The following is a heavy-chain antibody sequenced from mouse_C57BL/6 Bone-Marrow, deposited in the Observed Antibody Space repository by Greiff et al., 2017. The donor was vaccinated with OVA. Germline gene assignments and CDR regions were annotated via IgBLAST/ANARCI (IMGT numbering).Heavy chain of an antibody. J-gene: IGHJ2*01. D-gene: IGHD2-4*01. CDR2: IDPETGGT. Sequence: QVQLQQSGAELVRPGASVTLSCKASGYTFTDYEMHWVKQTPVHGLEWIGAIDPETGGTAYNQKFKGKAIQTADKSSSTAYMELRSLTSEDSAVYYGTAYDYDDWGQGTTRTVSS. V-gene: IGHV1-15*01. CDR1: GYTFTDYE. CDR3: TAYDYDD.